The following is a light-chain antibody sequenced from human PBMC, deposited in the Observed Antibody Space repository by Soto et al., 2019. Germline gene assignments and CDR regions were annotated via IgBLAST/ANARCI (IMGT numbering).Light chain of an antibody. CDR2: DAS. Sequence: EIVLTQSPGTLSLSPGERATLSCRASQSVGTYLAWYQQKPGQAPRLLIYDASNRAAAIPERFRGSGSGTEFNLTISSLAPEDFAVYYCQHRSSWPWTFGQGTKVDIK. CDR1: QSVGTY. J-gene: IGKJ1*01. V-gene: IGKV3-11*01. CDR3: QHRSSWPWT.